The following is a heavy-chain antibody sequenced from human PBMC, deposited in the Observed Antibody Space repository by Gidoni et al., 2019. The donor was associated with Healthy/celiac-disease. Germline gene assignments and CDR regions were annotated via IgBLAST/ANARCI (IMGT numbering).Heavy chain of an antibody. CDR2: ITHSGST. V-gene: IGHV4-34*01. J-gene: IGHJ4*02. D-gene: IGHD3-10*01. Sequence: QVPLQQWGAGLLKPSETLSLTCAVYGGSFIGYYWSWTRQPPGNGLEWIGEITHSGSTNDKPSLKRRVTISVDTSKNQFARKRRSVTAADTAVYYGACERAGEYLWYWGQGTLVTVSS. CDR3: ACERAGEYLWY. CDR1: GGSFIGYY.